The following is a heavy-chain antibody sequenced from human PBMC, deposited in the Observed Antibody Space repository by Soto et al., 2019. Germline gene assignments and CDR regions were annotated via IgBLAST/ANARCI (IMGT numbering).Heavy chain of an antibody. CDR3: ARDYSSGCYTDY. CDR1: GFTFSSYN. D-gene: IGHD6-25*01. CDR2: ISSSSSTI. J-gene: IGHJ4*02. Sequence: EVQLVESGGGLVQPGGSLRLSCAASGFTFSSYNMNWVRQAPGKGLEWVSYISSSSSTIYYADSVKGRFTISRDNAKNSRYLKKNSLRAKDTAVYYCARDYSSGCYTDYGGQGPLVTVSS. V-gene: IGHV3-48*01.